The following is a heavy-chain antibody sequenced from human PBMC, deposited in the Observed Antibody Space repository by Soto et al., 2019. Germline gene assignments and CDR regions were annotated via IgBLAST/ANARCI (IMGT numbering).Heavy chain of an antibody. D-gene: IGHD5-18*01. J-gene: IGHJ4*02. CDR1: GFTFSNYW. CDR3: ARRRGYRSGDYFDY. CDR2: INSDGSST. Sequence: EALLVESGGGFVQPGGSLRLSCAASGFTFSNYWMHWVRQAPGKGLMLVSRINSDGSSTSYADSVKVRFTISRDNAKNTVYLQMNSLRADDTAVYYCARRRGYRSGDYFDYWGQGTLVTVSS. V-gene: IGHV3-74*01.